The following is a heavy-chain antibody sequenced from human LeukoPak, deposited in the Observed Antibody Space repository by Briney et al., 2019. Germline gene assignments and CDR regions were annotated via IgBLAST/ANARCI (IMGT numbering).Heavy chain of an antibody. CDR2: IYHSGST. CDR3: ARTEVVTSNYFDY. D-gene: IGHD4-23*01. J-gene: IGHJ4*02. Sequence: SETLSLTCAVSGGSISSGGYSWSWIRQPPGKGLEWIGYIYHSGSTYYNPSLKSRVTISVDRSKNQFSLKLSSVTAADTAVYYCARTEVVTSNYFDYWGQGTLVTVSS. CDR1: GGSISSGGYS. V-gene: IGHV4-30-2*01.